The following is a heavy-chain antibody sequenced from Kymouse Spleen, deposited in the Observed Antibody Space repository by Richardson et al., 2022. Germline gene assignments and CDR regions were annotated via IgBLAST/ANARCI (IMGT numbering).Heavy chain of an antibody. CDR2: IYYSGST. CDR3: ARAGSSPEYFQH. V-gene: IGHV4-61*01. J-gene: IGHJ1*01. D-gene: IGHD6-13*01. Sequence: QVQLQESGPGLVKPSETLSLTCTVSGGSVSSGSYYWSWIRQPPGKGLEWIGYIYYSGSTNYNPSLKSRVTISVDTSKNQFSLKLSSVTAADTAVYYCARAGSSPEYFQHWGQGTLVTVSS. CDR1: GGSVSSGSYY.